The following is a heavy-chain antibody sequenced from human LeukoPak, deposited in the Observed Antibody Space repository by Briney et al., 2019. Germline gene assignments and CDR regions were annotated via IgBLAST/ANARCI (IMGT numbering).Heavy chain of an antibody. CDR1: GYSISSGYC. J-gene: IGHJ5*02. V-gene: IGHV4-38-2*02. Sequence: SETLSLTCTVSGYSISSGYCWGWIRQPPGKGLEWIGSIYHSGSTYYNPSLKSRVTISVDTSKNQFSLKLSSVTAADTAVYYCAREKYQLLAVWFDPWGQGTLVTVSS. D-gene: IGHD2-2*01. CDR2: IYHSGST. CDR3: AREKYQLLAVWFDP.